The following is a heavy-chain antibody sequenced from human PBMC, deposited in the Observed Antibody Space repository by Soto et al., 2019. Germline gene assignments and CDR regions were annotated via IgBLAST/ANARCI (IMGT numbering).Heavy chain of an antibody. J-gene: IGHJ4*02. Sequence: PGGSLILSCAGSGFTFSAHWMTWVRQAPGRGLEWVANLKHDGSEKYYVDSVKGRFTISRDNAKSSLYLQMSGLRAEDTAVYYCARLPLITSGWYPFDYWGQGSLVTVSS. CDR3: ARLPLITSGWYPFDY. CDR2: LKHDGSEK. V-gene: IGHV3-7*05. D-gene: IGHD6-13*01. CDR1: GFTFSAHW.